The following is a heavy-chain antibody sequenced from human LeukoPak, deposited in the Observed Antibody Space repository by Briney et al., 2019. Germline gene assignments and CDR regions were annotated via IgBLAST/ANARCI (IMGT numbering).Heavy chain of an antibody. J-gene: IGHJ3*02. D-gene: IGHD3-16*01. CDR3: ARDSSTYYYAFDI. CDR1: GFTFSDYY. V-gene: IGHV3-53*01. CDR2: IYGGGSS. Sequence: GGSLRLSCAASGFTFSDYYMSWVRQAPGKGLEWVSVIYGGGSSYYADSVKGRFTISRDNSKNTLFLQMNSLRAEDTAVCYCARDSSTYYYAFDIWGQGTMVTVSS.